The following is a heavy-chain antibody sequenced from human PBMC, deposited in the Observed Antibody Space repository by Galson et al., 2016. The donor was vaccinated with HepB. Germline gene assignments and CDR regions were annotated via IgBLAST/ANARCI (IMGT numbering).Heavy chain of an antibody. CDR3: ARHALGGNYIPDDY. J-gene: IGHJ4*02. V-gene: IGHV3-21*01. CDR1: GFTFSSYS. D-gene: IGHD2-2*02. CDR2: LSGSTTYI. Sequence: SLRLSCAASGFTFSSYSMNWVRQAPGEGLEWVSSLSGSTTYIYYADSVKGRFTISRDNANNLLYLQMNNLRAEDTAVYYCARHALGGNYIPDDYWGQGTLVTVSS.